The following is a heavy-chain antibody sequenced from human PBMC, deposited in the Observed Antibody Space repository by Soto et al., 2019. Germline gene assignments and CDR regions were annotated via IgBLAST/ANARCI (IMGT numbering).Heavy chain of an antibody. Sequence: EVQLVESGGGLVQPGGSLKLSCAASGFTFSGSAMHWVRQASGKGLEWVGRIRSKANSYAAAYAASVKGRFTISRDDSKNTEYLPMNSLKTEDTAGYYCASDTARVYYGIDVWGQGTTVTVSS. D-gene: IGHD5-18*01. V-gene: IGHV3-73*02. CDR3: ASDTARVYYGIDV. J-gene: IGHJ6*02. CDR1: GFTFSGSA. CDR2: IRSKANSYAA.